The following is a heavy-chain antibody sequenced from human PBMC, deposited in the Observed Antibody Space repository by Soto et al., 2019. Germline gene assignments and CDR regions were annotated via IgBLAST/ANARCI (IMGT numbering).Heavy chain of an antibody. CDR2: MHYTGFS. CDR1: GDSVTSHY. D-gene: IGHD3-10*01. V-gene: IGHV4-59*02. J-gene: IGHJ6*02. CDR3: ARGVIGITMVRGVIKSDYYYYYGMDV. Sequence: SETLSLTCSFSGDSVTSHYLTWIRQSPEKGLEWIGYMHYTGFSHYNPSLKSRLTISVDTSKNQFTLKLSSVSAADTAVYYCARGVIGITMVRGVIKSDYYYYYGMDVWGQGTTVTVSS.